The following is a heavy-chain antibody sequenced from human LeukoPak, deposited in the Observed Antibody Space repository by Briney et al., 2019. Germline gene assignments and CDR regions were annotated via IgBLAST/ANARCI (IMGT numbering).Heavy chain of an antibody. D-gene: IGHD3-22*01. CDR2: INPNSGGT. J-gene: IGHJ4*02. CDR1: GYTFTGYY. V-gene: IGHV1-2*02. CDR3: ARDRSPFYDSSGYYWSHY. Sequence: ASVKVSCKASGYTFTGYYMHWVRQAPGQGLEWMGWINPNSGGTNYAQKLQGRVTMTTDTSTSTAYMELRSLRSDDTAVYYCARDRSPFYDSSGYYWSHYWGQGTLVTVSS.